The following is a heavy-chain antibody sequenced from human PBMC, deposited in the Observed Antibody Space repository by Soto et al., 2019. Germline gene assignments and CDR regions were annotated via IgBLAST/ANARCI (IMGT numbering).Heavy chain of an antibody. D-gene: IGHD3-16*01. CDR2: VSGSGAIT. J-gene: IGHJ4*01. CDR1: GFTFSSYA. Sequence: PGGSLRLSCAASGFTFSSYAMAWVRQAPGKGLEWVSGVSGSGAITYYADSVKGRFTISRDYSKNTLYLQMRSLRAEDTAVYHCAGDYGAGLSDYLDMWAQEALVTVSS. V-gene: IGHV3-23*01. CDR3: AGDYGAGLSDYLDM.